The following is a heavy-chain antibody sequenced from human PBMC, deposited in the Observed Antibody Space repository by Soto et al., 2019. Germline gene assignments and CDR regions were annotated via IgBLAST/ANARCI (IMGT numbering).Heavy chain of an antibody. Sequence: QVTLKESGPVLVNPTETLTLTCTVSGFSLSNARMGVSWIRQPPGKALEWLAHIFSNDEKSYSTSLESRLTISKDTSKSQVVLTMTNMDPVDTATYYCARILSGGSGPDYYYFMDVWGKGTTVSVSS. D-gene: IGHD2-15*01. V-gene: IGHV2-26*01. J-gene: IGHJ6*03. CDR3: ARILSGGSGPDYYYFMDV. CDR2: IFSNDEK. CDR1: GFSLSNARMG.